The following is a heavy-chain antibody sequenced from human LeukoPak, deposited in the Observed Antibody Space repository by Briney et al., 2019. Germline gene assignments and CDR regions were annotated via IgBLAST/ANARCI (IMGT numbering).Heavy chain of an antibody. V-gene: IGHV4-30-2*01. Sequence: SETLSLTCAVSGGSISSGGYSWSWIRQPPGKGLEWIGYIYHSGSTYYNPSLKSRVTISVDRSKNQFSLKLSSVTAADTAVYYCAATSRVVVSFDYWGQGTLVTVSS. CDR3: AATSRVVVSFDY. CDR1: GGSISSGGYS. CDR2: IYHSGST. J-gene: IGHJ4*02. D-gene: IGHD2-21*01.